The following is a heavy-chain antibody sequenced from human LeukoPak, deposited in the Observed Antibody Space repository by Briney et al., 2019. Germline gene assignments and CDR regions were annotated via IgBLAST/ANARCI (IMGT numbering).Heavy chain of an antibody. D-gene: IGHD2-2*01. CDR2: IYTSGTT. Sequence: SETLSLTCTVSDDSINSYWWSWIRQPAGKGLEWIGRIYTSGTTNYNLSLKSRVTMSVDTSKNQFSLKLSSVTAADTAVYYCAREPKYCSSTSCYGAAFDIWGQGTMVTVSS. V-gene: IGHV4-4*07. J-gene: IGHJ3*02. CDR3: AREPKYCSSTSCYGAAFDI. CDR1: DDSINSYW.